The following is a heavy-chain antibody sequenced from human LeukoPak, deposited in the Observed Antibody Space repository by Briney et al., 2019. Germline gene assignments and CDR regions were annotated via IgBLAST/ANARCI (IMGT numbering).Heavy chain of an antibody. CDR2: INHSGST. V-gene: IGHV4-34*01. CDR1: GGSFSGYY. D-gene: IGHD3-10*01. J-gene: IGHJ5*02. Sequence: PSETLSLTCAVYGGSFSGYYWSWIRQPPGKGLEWIGEINHSGSTNYNPSLKSRVTISVDTSKNQFSLRLSSVTAADTAVYYCARFPYYGSGSSWGQGTLVTVSS. CDR3: ARFPYYGSGSS.